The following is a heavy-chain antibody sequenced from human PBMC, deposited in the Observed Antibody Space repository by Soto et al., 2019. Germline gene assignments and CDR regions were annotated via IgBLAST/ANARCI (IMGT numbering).Heavy chain of an antibody. V-gene: IGHV3-9*01. CDR3: AKDIRKVVVILHDAFDI. J-gene: IGHJ3*02. CDR2: ISWNSGSI. D-gene: IGHD2-21*01. Sequence: EVQLVESGGGLVQPGRSLRLSCAASGFTLGDYAMHWVRPAPGKGLEWVSGISWNSGSIGSAASVKGRFTISRDNAKNSLYLQMNSLRAEDTAVYYCAKDIRKVVVILHDAFDILGQGTMVTVSS. CDR1: GFTLGDYA.